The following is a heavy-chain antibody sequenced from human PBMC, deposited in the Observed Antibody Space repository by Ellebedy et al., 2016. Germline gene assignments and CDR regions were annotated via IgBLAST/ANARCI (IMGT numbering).Heavy chain of an antibody. CDR3: ARDQNHYYYMDV. CDR2: INSDGSST. CDR1: GFTFSSYT. D-gene: IGHD1-14*01. V-gene: IGHV3-74*01. J-gene: IGHJ6*03. Sequence: GGSLRLXXAASGFTFSSYTMRWVRQAPGKGLEWVSRINSDGSSTSYADSVKGRFTISRDNAKNTLYLQMNSLRAEDTAVYYCARDQNHYYYMDVWGKGTTVTVSS.